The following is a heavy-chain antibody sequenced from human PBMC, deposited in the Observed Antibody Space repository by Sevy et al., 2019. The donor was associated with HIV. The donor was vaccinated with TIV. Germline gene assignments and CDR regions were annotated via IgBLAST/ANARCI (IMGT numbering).Heavy chain of an antibody. D-gene: IGHD6-13*01. V-gene: IGHV1-8*01. CDR3: ARGRSYVSGWYSFPDYYYYYGMDV. CDR2: MNPNSGNT. CDR1: GYTFTSYD. Sequence: ASVKVSCKASGYTFTSYDINWVRQATGQGLEWMGWMNPNSGNTGYAQKFQGRVTMTRNTSISTAYMDLSSLRFEETAVYYCARGRSYVSGWYSFPDYYYYYGMDVWGQGTTVTVSS. J-gene: IGHJ6*02.